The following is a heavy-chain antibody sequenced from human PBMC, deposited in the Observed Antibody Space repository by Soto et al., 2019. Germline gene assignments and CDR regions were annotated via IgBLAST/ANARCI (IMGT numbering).Heavy chain of an antibody. Sequence: EVQLVESGGGLVQPGGSLRLSCAASGFTFSSYWMSWVRQAPGKGLEWVANIKRDGSEKYYVDSVKGRFTISRDNAKNSLYLQMNSLRAEDTAVYYCARVSSGWTNWFDPWGQGTLVTVSS. V-gene: IGHV3-7*04. J-gene: IGHJ5*02. CDR2: IKRDGSEK. D-gene: IGHD6-19*01. CDR3: ARVSSGWTNWFDP. CDR1: GFTFSSYW.